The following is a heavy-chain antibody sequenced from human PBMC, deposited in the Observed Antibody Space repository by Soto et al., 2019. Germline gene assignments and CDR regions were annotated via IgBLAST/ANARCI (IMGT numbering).Heavy chain of an antibody. CDR2: IKSKTDGGTT. D-gene: IGHD3-16*01. CDR3: TTSQLISFGDDAFDI. Sequence: GGSLRLSCAASGFTFSNAWMNWVRQAPGKGLEWVGRIKSKTDGGTTDYAAPVKGRFTISRDDSKNTLYLQMNSLKTEDTAVYYCTTSQLISFGDDAFDIWGQGTMVTVSS. CDR1: GFTFSNAW. V-gene: IGHV3-15*07. J-gene: IGHJ3*02.